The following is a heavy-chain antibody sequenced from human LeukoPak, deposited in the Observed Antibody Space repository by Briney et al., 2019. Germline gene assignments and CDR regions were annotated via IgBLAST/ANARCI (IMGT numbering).Heavy chain of an antibody. CDR2: IKSDGSEE. Sequence: PGGSLRLSCAASGFTFNRYWMSWVRQAPGKGLEWVAQIKSDGSEEYFADSVRGRFTISGDNAKRSLYLQMNSLGVEDTAVYYCARDAHEQSSVLGVYYYGFDVWGQGTTLTVSS. D-gene: IGHD2-8*01. CDR1: GFTFNRYW. J-gene: IGHJ6*02. CDR3: ARDAHEQSSVLGVYYYGFDV. V-gene: IGHV3-7*04.